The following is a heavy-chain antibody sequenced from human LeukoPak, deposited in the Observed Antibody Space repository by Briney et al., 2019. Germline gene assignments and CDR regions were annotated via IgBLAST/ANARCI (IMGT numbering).Heavy chain of an antibody. J-gene: IGHJ3*02. D-gene: IGHD3-22*01. CDR1: GGSISSSSYY. CDR3: AGGGYYYDSSGSFDI. CDR2: IYYSGST. Sequence: SETLSLTCTVSGGSISSSSYYWGWIRQPPGKGLEWIGSIYYSGSTYYNPSLKSRVTISVDTSKNQFSLKLSSVTAADTAVYYCAGGGYYYDSSGSFDIWGQGTMVTVSS. V-gene: IGHV4-39*01.